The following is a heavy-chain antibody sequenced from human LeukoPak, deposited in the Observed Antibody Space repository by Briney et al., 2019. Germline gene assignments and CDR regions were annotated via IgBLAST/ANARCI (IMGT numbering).Heavy chain of an antibody. CDR2: IGSNGNM. CDR1: GFTFSTYS. Sequence: QPGGSLRLSCAASGFTFSTYSMDWVRQAPGKGLEWVSYIGSNGNMYHADSVRGRFTISRDNGKNSLDLQVNSLRDEDTAVYYCAREGFYGGFDVWGQGTMVTVSS. D-gene: IGHD3-3*01. CDR3: AREGFYGGFDV. V-gene: IGHV3-48*02. J-gene: IGHJ3*01.